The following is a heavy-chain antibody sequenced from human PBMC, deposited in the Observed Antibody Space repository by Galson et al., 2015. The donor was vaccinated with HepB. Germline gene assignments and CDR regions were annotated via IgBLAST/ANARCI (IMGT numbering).Heavy chain of an antibody. CDR2: IYSGGST. Sequence: SLRLSCAASGFTVSSNYMSWVRQAPGKGLEWVSVIYSGGSTYYADSVKGRFTISRDNSKNTLYLQMNSLRAEDTAVYYCARAGSGGSCYFCDYYYCGMDVWGQGTTVTVSS. CDR1: GFTVSSNY. CDR3: ARAGSGGSCYFCDYYYCGMDV. V-gene: IGHV3-66*02. J-gene: IGHJ6*02. D-gene: IGHD2-15*01.